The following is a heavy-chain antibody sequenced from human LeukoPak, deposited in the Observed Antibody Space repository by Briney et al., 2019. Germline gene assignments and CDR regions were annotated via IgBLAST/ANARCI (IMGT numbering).Heavy chain of an antibody. D-gene: IGHD3-10*01. CDR2: IYYSGST. CDR3: ASTHGSGSSQSFDY. J-gene: IGHJ4*02. CDR1: GGSISSYY. V-gene: IGHV4-59*08. Sequence: TSETLSLTCTVSGGSISSYYWSWIRQPPGKGLEWIGYIYYSGSTNYNPSLKSRVTISVDTSKNQFSLKLSSVTAADTAVYYCASTHGSGSSQSFDYWGQGTLVTVSS.